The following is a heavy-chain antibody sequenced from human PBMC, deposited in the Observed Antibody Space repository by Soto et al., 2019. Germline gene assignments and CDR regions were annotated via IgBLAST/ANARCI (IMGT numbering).Heavy chain of an antibody. CDR1: GGSISSYY. D-gene: IGHD1-7*01. V-gene: IGHV4-59*01. CDR3: ARSDNWNYFNWFDP. CDR2: IYYSGST. Sequence: SETLSLTCTVSGGSISSYYWSWIRQPPGKGLEWIGYIYYSGSTNYNPSLKSRVTISVDTSKNQFSLKLSSVTAADTAVYYCARSDNWNYFNWFDPWGQGTLVTVSS. J-gene: IGHJ5*02.